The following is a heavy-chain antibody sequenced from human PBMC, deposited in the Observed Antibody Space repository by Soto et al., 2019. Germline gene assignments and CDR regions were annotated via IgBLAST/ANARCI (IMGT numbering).Heavy chain of an antibody. CDR1: GGSFSGYY. D-gene: IGHD2-8*01. V-gene: IGHV4-34*01. CDR2: INHSGST. CDR3: ARGQRGVVLMVYAVPYMDV. J-gene: IGHJ6*03. Sequence: PSETLSLTCAVYGGSFSGYYWSWIRQPPGKGLEWIGEINHSGSTNYNPSLKSRVTISVDTSKNQFSLKLSSVTAADTAVYYCARGQRGVVLMVYAVPYMDVWGKGTTVT.